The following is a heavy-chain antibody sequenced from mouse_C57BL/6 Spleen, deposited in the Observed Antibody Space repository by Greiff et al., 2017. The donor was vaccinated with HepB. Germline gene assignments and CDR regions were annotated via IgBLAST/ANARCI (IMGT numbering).Heavy chain of an antibody. CDR2: IYPGRGST. J-gene: IGHJ3*01. V-gene: IGHV1-55*01. D-gene: IGHD2-3*01. CDR3: ARNFYDGYYGAY. CDR1: GYTFTSYW. Sequence: VQLQQPGAELVKPGASVKMSCKASGYTFTSYWITWVKQRPGQGLEWIGDIYPGRGSTNYNEKFKSKATLTVDTSSSTAYMQLSSLTSEDSAVYYCARNFYDGYYGAYWGQGTLVTVSA.